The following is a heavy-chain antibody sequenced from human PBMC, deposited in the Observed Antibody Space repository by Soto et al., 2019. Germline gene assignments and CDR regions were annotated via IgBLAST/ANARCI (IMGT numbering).Heavy chain of an antibody. CDR3: ARGLDPYGSGSYYLYYYGMDV. D-gene: IGHD3-10*01. V-gene: IGHV1-2*04. CDR2: INPNSGGT. Sequence: GASVKVSCKASGYTFTGYYMHWVRQAPGQGLEWMGWINPNSGGTNYAQKFQGWVTMTRDTSISTAYMELSRLRSDDTAVYYCARGLDPYGSGSYYLYYYGMDVWGQGTTVTVSS. J-gene: IGHJ6*02. CDR1: GYTFTGYY.